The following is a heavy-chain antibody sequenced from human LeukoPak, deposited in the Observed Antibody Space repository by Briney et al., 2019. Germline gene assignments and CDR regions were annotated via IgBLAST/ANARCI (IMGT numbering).Heavy chain of an antibody. CDR1: GFTVGSNT. V-gene: IGHV3-66*01. CDR2: IYSGGST. Sequence: GGSLRLSCAASGFTVGSNTMSWVRQAPGKGLEWVSIIYSGGSTSYADSVKGRFTISRDNSKNTLYLQMNSLRTEDAAVYYCARGGSYFDISGYYFYWGQGTLVTVSS. CDR3: ARGGSYFDISGYYFY. D-gene: IGHD3-22*01. J-gene: IGHJ4*02.